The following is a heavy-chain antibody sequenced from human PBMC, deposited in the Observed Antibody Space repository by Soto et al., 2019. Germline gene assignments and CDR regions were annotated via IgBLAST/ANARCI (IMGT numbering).Heavy chain of an antibody. V-gene: IGHV4-38-2*01. CDR1: GFFISSGNY. CDR2: IFHGGNT. J-gene: IGHJ3*01. Sequence: SETLSLTCAVSGFFISSGNYWGWIRKPPGKGLEWIGSIFHGGNTYYNPSLKSRVAISVDMSKNQFSLKLNSVTAADTAVYYCARARWYDAFDVWGQGTVVTVSS. CDR3: ARARWYDAFDV. D-gene: IGHD2-15*01.